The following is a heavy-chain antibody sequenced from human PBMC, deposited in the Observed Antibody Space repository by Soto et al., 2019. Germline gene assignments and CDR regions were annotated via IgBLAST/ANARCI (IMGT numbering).Heavy chain of an antibody. CDR2: ISYDGSNK. CDR1: GFTFSSYG. V-gene: IGHV3-30*03. Sequence: QVQLVESGGGVVQPGRSLRLSCAASGFTFSSYGMHWVRQAPGKGLEWVAVISYDGSNKYYADSVKGRFTISRDNSKNTLYLKMNSLRAEDTAVYYCAGHSSGWYYGMDVWGQGTTVTVSS. CDR3: AGHSSGWYYGMDV. D-gene: IGHD6-19*01. J-gene: IGHJ6*02.